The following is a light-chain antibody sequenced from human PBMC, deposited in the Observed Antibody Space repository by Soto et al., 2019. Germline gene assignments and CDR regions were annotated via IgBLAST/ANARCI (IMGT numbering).Light chain of an antibody. V-gene: IGKV3-20*01. CDR3: QQYRSSPPYT. CDR2: GSS. J-gene: IGKJ2*01. CDR1: QSVSNNY. Sequence: EVVLTQSPGTLYLSPGERATLSCRASQSVSNNYFAWYQKKPGQAPRLLIFGSSDRATGIPDRFSGSGSGTDFTLTISRLEPEDFAVYYCQQYRSSPPYTFGQGTKLEIK.